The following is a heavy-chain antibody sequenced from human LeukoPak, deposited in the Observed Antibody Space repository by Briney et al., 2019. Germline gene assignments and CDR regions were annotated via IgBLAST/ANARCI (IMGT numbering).Heavy chain of an antibody. CDR2: IIPILGIA. D-gene: IGHD2-2*01. Sequence: AVQVSCKASVGTFSSYASSWVRPARGQGLAWKGRIIPILGIANYAQKFQDRVTITADKSTSTAYMELSSLRSEDTAVYYCARDSMGVYGMDVWGQGTTVTVSS. CDR3: ARDSMGVYGMDV. J-gene: IGHJ6*02. V-gene: IGHV1-69*04. CDR1: VGTFSSYA.